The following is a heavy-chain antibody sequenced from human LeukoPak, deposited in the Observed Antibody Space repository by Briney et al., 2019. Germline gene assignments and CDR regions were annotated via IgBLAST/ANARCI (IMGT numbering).Heavy chain of an antibody. CDR2: ISGSGGGT. V-gene: IGHV3-23*01. D-gene: IGHD2-15*01. CDR3: AKAGYCSGGSCYSVDY. Sequence: PGGSLRLSCAASGFTFSSYAMSWVRQAPGKGLEWVSAISGSGGGTYSADSVKGRFTISRDNSKNTGYLQMNSLRAEDTAVYYCAKAGYCSGGSCYSVDYWGQGTLVTVSS. J-gene: IGHJ4*02. CDR1: GFTFSSYA.